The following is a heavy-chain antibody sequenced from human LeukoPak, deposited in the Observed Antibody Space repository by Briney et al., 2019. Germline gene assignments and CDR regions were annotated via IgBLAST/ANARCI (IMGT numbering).Heavy chain of an antibody. CDR3: ARLGYYGSNGMDV. V-gene: IGHV4-59*08. Sequence: SETLSLTCTVSGGSISSYYWSWIRQPPGKGLEWIGYIYYSGSTNYNPSLKSRVTISVDTSKNQFSLKLSSVTAADTAVYYCARLGYYGSNGMDVWGQGTTVTVSS. D-gene: IGHD3-10*01. CDR2: IYYSGST. CDR1: GGSISSYY. J-gene: IGHJ6*02.